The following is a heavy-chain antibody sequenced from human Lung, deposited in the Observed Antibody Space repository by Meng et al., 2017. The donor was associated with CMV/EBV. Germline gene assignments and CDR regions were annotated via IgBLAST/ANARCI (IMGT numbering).Heavy chain of an antibody. J-gene: IGHJ4*02. V-gene: IGHV1-69*10. Sequence: SVKVSXKASGDTFDSYAINWVRQAPGQGLEWMGGIIPSLGITNSAQKFRGRVTVTADKSTSTAYMELSSLRSDDTAVYYCARVATVTTPGYFDYWGQGTLVXVSS. CDR1: GDTFDSYA. CDR2: IIPSLGIT. D-gene: IGHD4-17*01. CDR3: ARVATVTTPGYFDY.